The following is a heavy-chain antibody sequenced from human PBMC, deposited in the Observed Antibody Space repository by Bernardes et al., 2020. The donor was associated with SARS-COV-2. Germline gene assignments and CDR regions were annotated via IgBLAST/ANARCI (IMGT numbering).Heavy chain of an antibody. CDR3: ARRAWDSSGTTAFDI. CDR2: ISSSGSII. J-gene: IGHJ3*02. D-gene: IGHD3-22*01. V-gene: IGHV3-11*01. Sequence: GGSLRLSCAASGFTFSDYYMNWIRQAPGKGLEWVSYISSSGSIIFYADSVRGRFTISRDNAKNSLFLQMNSLRAEDTAVYYCARRAWDSSGTTAFDIWGQGTMVTVSS. CDR1: GFTFSDYY.